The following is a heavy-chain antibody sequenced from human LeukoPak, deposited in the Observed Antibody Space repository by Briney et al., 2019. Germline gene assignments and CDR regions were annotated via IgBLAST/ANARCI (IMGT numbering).Heavy chain of an antibody. J-gene: IGHJ4*02. CDR3: ARGPLRGQWLVLWGIDY. V-gene: IGHV4-38-2*02. Sequence: PSETLSLTCTVSGYSISSGYYWSWIRQPPGKGLEWIGEINHSGSTNYNPSLKSRVTISVDTSKNQFSLKLSSVTAADTAVYYCARGPLRGQWLVLWGIDYWGQGTLVTVSS. CDR2: INHSGST. D-gene: IGHD6-19*01. CDR1: GYSISSGYY.